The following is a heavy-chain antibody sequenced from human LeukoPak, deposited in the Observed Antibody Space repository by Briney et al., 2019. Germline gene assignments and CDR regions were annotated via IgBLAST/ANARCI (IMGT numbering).Heavy chain of an antibody. CDR1: GYTFTSYY. CDR2: INPSGGST. D-gene: IGHD3-22*01. J-gene: IGHJ4*02. CDR3: AKEHKEYDGSGYYYGY. V-gene: IGHV1-46*01. Sequence: ASVKVSCKASGYTFTSYYMHWVRQAPGQGLEWMGIINPSGGSTSYAQKFQGRVTMSVDTSKNQFSLILRSVTAADTAVYFCAKEHKEYDGSGYYYGYWGQGTLVTVSS.